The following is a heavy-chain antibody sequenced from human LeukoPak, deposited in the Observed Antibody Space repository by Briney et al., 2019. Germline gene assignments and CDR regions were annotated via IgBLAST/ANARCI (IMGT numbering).Heavy chain of an antibody. V-gene: IGHV1-18*01. CDR3: AREYYYDSSGIDAFDI. Sequence: ASVKVSCKASGYTFTSYGISWVRQAPGQGLEWMGWISAYNGNTNYAQKLQGRVTMTTDTSTSTAYMELRSLRSDDTAVYYCAREYYYDSSGIDAFDIWGQGTMVTVSS. J-gene: IGHJ3*02. D-gene: IGHD3-22*01. CDR1: GYTFTSYG. CDR2: ISAYNGNT.